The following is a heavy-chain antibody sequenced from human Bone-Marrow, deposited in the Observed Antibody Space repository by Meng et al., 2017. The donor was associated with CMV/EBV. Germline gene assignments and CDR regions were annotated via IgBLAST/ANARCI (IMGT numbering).Heavy chain of an antibody. CDR1: GYTFTGYS. CDR3: ARTTLVSSGWYG. J-gene: IGHJ4*02. D-gene: IGHD6-19*01. CDR2: INPNSGGT. Sequence: CKASGYTFTGYSMHWVRQAPGQGLEWMGWINPNSGGTNYAQKFQGRVTMTRDTSISTAYMELSRLRSDDTAVYYCARTTLVSSGWYGWGQGTLVTVSS. V-gene: IGHV1-2*02.